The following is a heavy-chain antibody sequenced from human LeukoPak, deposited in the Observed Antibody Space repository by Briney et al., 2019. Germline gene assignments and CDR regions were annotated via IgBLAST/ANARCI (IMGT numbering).Heavy chain of an antibody. D-gene: IGHD3-9*01. J-gene: IGHJ4*02. CDR1: GFTFSSDW. CDR2: INRDGRST. CDR3: ARHPYDILTGPSFDY. Sequence: QPGGSLRLSCAPSGFTFSSDWMHWVRQAPGKGLVWVSRINRDGRSTTYADSVKGRFTISRDNAKNTLYLQMNSLRAEDTAVYYCARHPYDILTGPSFDYWGQGTLVTVSS. V-gene: IGHV3-74*01.